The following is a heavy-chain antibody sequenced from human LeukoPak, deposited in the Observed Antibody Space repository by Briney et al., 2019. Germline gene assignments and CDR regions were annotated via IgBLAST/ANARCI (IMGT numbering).Heavy chain of an antibody. V-gene: IGHV4-34*01. CDR1: GGSFSGYY. Sequence: SETLSLTCAVYGGSFSGYYWSWIRQPPGKGLEWIGEINHSGSTNYYPSLKSRVTISVDTSKNQFSLKLSSVTAADTAVYYCARTTIFGVVIKFDYWGQGTLVTVSS. CDR2: INHSGST. J-gene: IGHJ4*02. CDR3: ARTTIFGVVIKFDY. D-gene: IGHD3-3*01.